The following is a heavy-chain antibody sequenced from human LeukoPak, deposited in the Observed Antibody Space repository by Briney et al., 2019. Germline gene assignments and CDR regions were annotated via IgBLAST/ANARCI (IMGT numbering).Heavy chain of an antibody. Sequence: ASVKVSCKASGYTFTGYYMHWVRQAPGQGLEWMGWINPNSGGTNYAQKFQGRVTMTRDTSISTAYMELSRLRSDDTAVYYCARISPIDSAFDIWGQGTMVTVSS. CDR2: INPNSGGT. J-gene: IGHJ3*02. V-gene: IGHV1-2*02. CDR3: ARISPIDSAFDI. CDR1: GYTFTGYY. D-gene: IGHD3-16*02.